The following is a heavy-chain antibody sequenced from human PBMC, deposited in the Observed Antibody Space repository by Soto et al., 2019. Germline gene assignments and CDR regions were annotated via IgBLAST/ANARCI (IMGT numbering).Heavy chain of an antibody. CDR1: GYSFTSYW. Sequence: GESLKISCKGSGYSFTSYWISWVRQMPGKGLEWMGRIDPSDSYTNYSPPFQGHVTISADKSISTAYLQWSSLKASDTAMYYCARTDDSTGYPFDYWGQGTLVTVSS. D-gene: IGHD3-22*01. CDR2: IDPSDSYT. CDR3: ARTDDSTGYPFDY. J-gene: IGHJ4*02. V-gene: IGHV5-10-1*01.